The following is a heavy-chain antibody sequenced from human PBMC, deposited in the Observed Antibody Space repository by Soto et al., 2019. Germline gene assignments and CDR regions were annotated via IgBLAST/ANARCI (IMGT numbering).Heavy chain of an antibody. CDR2: ISYDGTNN. CDR3: ATDLWPQAFDI. J-gene: IGHJ3*02. CDR1: GFTFSTYG. Sequence: PGGSLRLSCAASGFTFSTYGMHWVRLSPGKGLEWVAVISYDGTNNYYADSMKGRFTISRDNSKNTLYLQMNSLRADDTAIYYCATDLWPQAFDIWGQGTMVTVSS. V-gene: IGHV3-30*03.